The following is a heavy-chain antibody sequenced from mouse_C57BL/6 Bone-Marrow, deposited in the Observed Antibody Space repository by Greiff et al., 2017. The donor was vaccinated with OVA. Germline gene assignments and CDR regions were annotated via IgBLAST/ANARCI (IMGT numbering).Heavy chain of an antibody. V-gene: IGHV2-2*01. CDR2: IWSGGST. D-gene: IGHD6-1*01. J-gene: IGHJ3*01. CDR3: ARSEDLLLAY. CDR1: GFSLTSYG. Sequence: VQLQESGPGLVQPSQSLSITCTVSGFSLTSYGVHWVRQSPGKGLEWLGVIWSGGSTDYNAAFISRLSISKDNSKSQVFFKMNSLQADDTAIYYCARSEDLLLAYWGQGTLVTVSA.